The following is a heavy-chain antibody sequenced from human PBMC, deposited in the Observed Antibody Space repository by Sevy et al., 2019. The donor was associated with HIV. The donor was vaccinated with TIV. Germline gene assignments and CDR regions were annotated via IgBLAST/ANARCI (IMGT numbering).Heavy chain of an antibody. CDR3: ARPTTYYDVWRGYAPFDY. CDR2: INPIFGTP. V-gene: IGHV1-69*13. D-gene: IGHD3-3*01. CDR1: GGSFSTYA. J-gene: IGHJ4*02. Sequence: ASVKVSCKASGGSFSTYAITWVRQAPGQGLEWMGGINPIFGTPNYAQKFQGRVTITGDESTGTAYMELTSLGSEETAMDYCARPTTYYDVWRGYAPFDYWGQGALVTVSS.